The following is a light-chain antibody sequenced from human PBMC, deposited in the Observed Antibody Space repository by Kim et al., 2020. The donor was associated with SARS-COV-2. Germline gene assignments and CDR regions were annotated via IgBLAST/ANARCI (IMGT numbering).Light chain of an antibody. Sequence: SAPGDRAPLAGSASQSVNNCFAWYQQTPGPPPRLLMCEASNRAAGIPARFSGSGSGTDFTLTISSLAPEDFAVYCCQQRRNWPITFGQGTKVDIK. J-gene: IGKJ1*01. CDR1: QSVNNC. V-gene: IGKV3-11*01. CDR3: QQRRNWPIT. CDR2: EAS.